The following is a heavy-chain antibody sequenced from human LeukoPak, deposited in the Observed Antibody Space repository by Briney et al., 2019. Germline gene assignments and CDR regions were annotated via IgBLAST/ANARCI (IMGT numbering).Heavy chain of an antibody. Sequence: ASVKVSCKASGYTFTDYYMHWVRQAPGQGLEWMGWINPNSGGTKYAQKFQGRVTMTRDTSINTAYMELTRQTYDDTAVYYCAGLPRYNWNEPLDYWGQGTLVTVSS. CDR1: GYTFTDYY. V-gene: IGHV1-2*02. CDR3: AGLPRYNWNEPLDY. D-gene: IGHD1-20*01. J-gene: IGHJ4*02. CDR2: INPNSGGT.